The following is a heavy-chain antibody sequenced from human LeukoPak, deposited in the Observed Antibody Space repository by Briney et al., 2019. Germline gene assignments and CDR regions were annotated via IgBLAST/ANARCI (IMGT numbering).Heavy chain of an antibody. CDR3: ARGVSSTTWTRYFDF. CDR2: TYYRSKWYN. Sequence: SQTLSLTCAISGDSVSSNSVAWNWIRQSPSRGLERLGRTYYRSKWYNDYAVSVKSRITINPDTSKNHFSLQLNSVTPEDTAVYYCARGVSSTTWTRYFDFWGQGTLVTVSS. D-gene: IGHD2-2*01. V-gene: IGHV6-1*01. CDR1: GDSVSSNSVA. J-gene: IGHJ4*02.